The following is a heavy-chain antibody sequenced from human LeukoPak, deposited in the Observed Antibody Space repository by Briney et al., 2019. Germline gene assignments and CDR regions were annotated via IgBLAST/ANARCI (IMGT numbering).Heavy chain of an antibody. CDR3: AKFMVRGVPTPDY. V-gene: IGHV3-23*01. CDR2: ISGSGGST. Sequence: GGSLRLSWAAAGFTFSSYAMSWVRQAPGKGLDWVSGISGSGGSTHYADSVKGRFTISRDNSKNTLYLQMNSLRAEDTAVYYCAKFMVRGVPTPDYWGQGTLVTVSS. J-gene: IGHJ4*02. D-gene: IGHD3-10*01. CDR1: GFTFSSYA.